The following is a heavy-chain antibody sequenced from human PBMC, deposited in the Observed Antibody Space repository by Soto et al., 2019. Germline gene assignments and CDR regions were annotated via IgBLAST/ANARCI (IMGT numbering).Heavy chain of an antibody. CDR1: GGTFSSYA. CDR2: IIPIFGTA. V-gene: IGHV1-69*12. D-gene: IGHD2-21*02. Sequence: QVQLVQSGAEVKKPGSSVKVSCKASGGTFSSYAISWVRQAPGQGLEWMGGIIPIFGTANYAQKFQGRVTSTADESTSTAYMELSSLRSEDTAVYYCAREGGVTPPDYYYGMDVWGQGTTVTVSS. CDR3: AREGGVTPPDYYYGMDV. J-gene: IGHJ6*02.